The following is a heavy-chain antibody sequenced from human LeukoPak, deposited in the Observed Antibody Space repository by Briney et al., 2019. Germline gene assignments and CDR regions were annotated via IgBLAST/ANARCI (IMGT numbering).Heavy chain of an antibody. J-gene: IGHJ4*02. CDR3: AKDNYYDSSGLDY. V-gene: IGHV3-9*01. D-gene: IGHD3-22*01. CDR1: GFTFDDYA. CDR2: ISWNSGSI. Sequence: GGSLRLSCAASGFTFDDYAMHWVRQAPGKGLEWVSGISWNSGSIGYADSVKGRFTISRDNAKNSLYLQTNSLRAEDTALYYCAKDNYYDSSGLDYWGQGTLVTVSS.